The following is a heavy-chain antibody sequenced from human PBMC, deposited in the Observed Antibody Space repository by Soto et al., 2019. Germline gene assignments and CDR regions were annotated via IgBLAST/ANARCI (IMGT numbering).Heavy chain of an antibody. J-gene: IGHJ4*02. D-gene: IGHD5-18*01. CDR1: GGSVSSGSYY. Sequence: SETLSLTCTVSGGSVSSGSYYWSWIRQPPGKGLEWIGYIYYSGSTNYNPSLKSRVTISVDTSKNQFSLKLSSVTAADKAAYYCARDAGRDGYNFYFDYWGQGTLVTVSS. V-gene: IGHV4-61*01. CDR3: ARDAGRDGYNFYFDY. CDR2: IYYSGST.